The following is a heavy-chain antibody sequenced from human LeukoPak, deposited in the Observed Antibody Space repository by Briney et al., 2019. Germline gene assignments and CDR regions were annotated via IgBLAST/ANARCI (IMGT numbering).Heavy chain of an antibody. D-gene: IGHD3-10*01. CDR2: ISSSSSYI. Sequence: GGSLRLSCAASGFTFSSYSMNWVRQAPGKGLEWVSSISSSSSYIYYADSVKGRFTISRDNAKNSLYLQMNSLRAEDTAVYYCASQGFITMVRGVTRFDYWGQGTLVTVSS. CDR1: GFTFSSYS. J-gene: IGHJ4*02. V-gene: IGHV3-21*01. CDR3: ASQGFITMVRGVTRFDY.